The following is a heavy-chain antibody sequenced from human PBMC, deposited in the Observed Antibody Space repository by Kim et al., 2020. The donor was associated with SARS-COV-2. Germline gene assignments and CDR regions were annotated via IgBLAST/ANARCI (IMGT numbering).Heavy chain of an antibody. CDR2: IYYSGST. V-gene: IGHV4-59*13. CDR3: ARDQSGYSYGYTNWYFDL. D-gene: IGHD5-18*01. J-gene: IGHJ2*01. CDR1: GGSISSYY. Sequence: SETLSLTCTVSGGSISSYYWSWIRQPPGKGLEWIGYIYYSGSTNYNPSLKSRVTISVDTSKNQFSLKLSSVTAADTAVYYCARDQSGYSYGYTNWYFDLWGRGTLVTVSS.